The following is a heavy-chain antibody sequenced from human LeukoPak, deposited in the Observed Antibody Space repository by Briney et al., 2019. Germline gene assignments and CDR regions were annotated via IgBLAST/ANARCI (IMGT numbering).Heavy chain of an antibody. D-gene: IGHD3-22*01. CDR1: GFIFSSYE. J-gene: IGHJ4*02. CDR3: GRGYYDSSGHYAIDH. Sequence: GGSLRLSCAASGFIFSSYEMNWVRQAPGKGLEWVTVISSASGSIYYAASVKGRFTISRDNAEDSLYLQMNSLGAEDTAVYYCGRGYYDSSGHYAIDHWGQGTLVIVSS. CDR2: ISSASGSI. V-gene: IGHV3-21*01.